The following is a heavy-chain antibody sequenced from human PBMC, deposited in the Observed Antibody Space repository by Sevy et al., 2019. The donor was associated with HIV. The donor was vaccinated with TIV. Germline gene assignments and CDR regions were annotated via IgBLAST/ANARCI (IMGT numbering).Heavy chain of an antibody. D-gene: IGHD6-13*01. CDR1: GFTVSSNY. V-gene: IGHV3-53*01. CDR3: AREVAAAGIDY. J-gene: IGHJ4*02. Sequence: GGSLRLSCAASGFTVSSNYMSWVRQAPGEGLEWVSVIYSGGNTYYADSVKGRFTISRDNSKNTLYLQMNSLRAEDTAVYYCAREVAAAGIDYWGQGTLVTVSS. CDR2: IYSGGNT.